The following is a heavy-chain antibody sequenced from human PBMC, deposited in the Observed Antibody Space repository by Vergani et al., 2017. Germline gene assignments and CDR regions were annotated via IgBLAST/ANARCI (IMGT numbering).Heavy chain of an antibody. CDR3: AKTAPGVVGVALSDY. Sequence: QVHLVESGGGVVQPGRSLRLSCVASGFPFSSYGMHWVRQAPGKGMEWVSVISFDGSNKYYGDSVKGRFTISRDNSKNTLHLQRNSLRAEDTAVYYCAKTAPGVVGVALSDYWGQGTLVAVSS. V-gene: IGHV3-30*18. CDR1: GFPFSSYG. CDR2: ISFDGSNK. D-gene: IGHD2-15*01. J-gene: IGHJ4*02.